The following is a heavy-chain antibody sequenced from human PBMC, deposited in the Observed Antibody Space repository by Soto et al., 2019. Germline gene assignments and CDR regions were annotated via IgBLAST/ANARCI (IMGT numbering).Heavy chain of an antibody. V-gene: IGHV2-5*02. CDR3: AHSRNLITEDAQVGDFDS. Sequence: QITLKESGPTQVKPTQTLTLTCSFSGFSLNTDGEGVGWVRQPPGEALDWLALIYWDDDERYSPSLKTRLTITKDPSKNQVVLIMTNMDPVDTATYYCAHSRNLITEDAQVGDFDSWGQGTLVTVSS. CDR1: GFSLNTDGEG. D-gene: IGHD3-10*01. CDR2: IYWDDDE. J-gene: IGHJ4*02.